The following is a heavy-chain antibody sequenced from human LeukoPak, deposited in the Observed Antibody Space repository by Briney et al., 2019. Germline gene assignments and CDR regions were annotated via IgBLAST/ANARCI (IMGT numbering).Heavy chain of an antibody. J-gene: IGHJ4*02. CDR1: GDSVTAFY. V-gene: IGHV4-59*02. CDR2: IFYSGST. CDR3: ARDPRVLDY. Sequence: SETLSLTCTVSGDSVTAFYWSWIRQPPGKGLEWIGHIFYSGSTKYNPSLQSRVTISIDTSKNQFSLKLSSVTAADTAVYYCARDPRVLDYWGQGALVTVSS.